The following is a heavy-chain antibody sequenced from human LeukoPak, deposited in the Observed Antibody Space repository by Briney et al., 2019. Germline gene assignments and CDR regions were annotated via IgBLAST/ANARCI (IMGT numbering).Heavy chain of an antibody. Sequence: ASVKVSCKASGYTFTSSDINWVRQATGQGLEWMGWMNPNSGNTGLAQKFQGRVTMTRATSISTAYMELSSLRAEDTAVYYCAELGITMIGGVWGKGTTVTISS. CDR3: AELGITMIGGV. J-gene: IGHJ6*04. D-gene: IGHD3-10*02. V-gene: IGHV1-8*01. CDR2: MNPNSGNT. CDR1: GYTFTSSD.